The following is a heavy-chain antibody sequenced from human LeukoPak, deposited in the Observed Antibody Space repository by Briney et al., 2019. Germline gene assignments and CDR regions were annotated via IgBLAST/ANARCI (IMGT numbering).Heavy chain of an antibody. V-gene: IGHV4-34*01. CDR3: ARGKGYYYYYGMDV. Sequence: SETLSLTCTVSGGSISSYYWSWIRQPPGKGLEWIGEINHSGSTNYNPSLKSRVTISVDTSKNQFSLKLSSVTAADTAVYYCARGKGYYYYYGMDVWGQGTTVTVSS. CDR2: INHSGST. J-gene: IGHJ6*02. CDR1: GGSISSYY.